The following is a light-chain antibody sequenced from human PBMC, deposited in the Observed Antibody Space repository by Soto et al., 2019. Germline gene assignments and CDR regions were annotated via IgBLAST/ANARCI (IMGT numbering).Light chain of an antibody. V-gene: IGLV2-8*01. CDR2: EVS. CDR3: SSYAGSDNFV. J-gene: IGLJ1*01. Sequence: QSVPTQPPSASGSPGQSVTISSTGTSSYVGANNDYVSWYQQHPGKAPKLMIYEVSKRPPGVPDRFSGSKSGNTASLTVSGLQADDEADYYCSSYAGSDNFVFGTGTKLTVL. CDR1: SSYVGANNDY.